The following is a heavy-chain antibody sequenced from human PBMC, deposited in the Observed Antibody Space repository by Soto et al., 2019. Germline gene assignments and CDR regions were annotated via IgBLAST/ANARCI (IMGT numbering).Heavy chain of an antibody. V-gene: IGHV4-30-4*01. Sequence: VAGGYSGGVGDCWICNHQPPGKGLEWIGYIYFNGTTYYTPSLETRVAMSIETSRNQFSLKLTSMTAADTAVYYCAKADSAYGWGYACRGKGTLVTVSP. D-gene: IGHD3-16*01. CDR2: IYFNGTT. CDR1: GGYSGGVGDC. J-gene: IGHJ4*02. CDR3: AKADSAYGWGYAC.